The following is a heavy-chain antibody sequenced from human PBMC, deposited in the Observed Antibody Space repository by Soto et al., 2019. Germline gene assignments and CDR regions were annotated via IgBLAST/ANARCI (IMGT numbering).Heavy chain of an antibody. Sequence: QVQLQESGPGRLKPSETLSLTCTVSCGSISSYFYIWVRQPPGKGLEWVGSVSYTGTTDYNPSLKSRVTISVDTSKTQFSLNLRSVTAADTAVYYCARDLAAVPRAFDYWGRGTLVTVSS. CDR1: CGSISSYF. D-gene: IGHD6-13*01. J-gene: IGHJ4*02. CDR3: ARDLAAVPRAFDY. V-gene: IGHV4-59*01. CDR2: VSYTGTT.